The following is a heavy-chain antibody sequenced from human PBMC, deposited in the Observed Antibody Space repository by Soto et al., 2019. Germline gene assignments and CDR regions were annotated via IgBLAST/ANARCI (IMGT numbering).Heavy chain of an antibody. D-gene: IGHD3-22*01. J-gene: IGHJ4*02. CDR3: AAMIVVVMSTDY. CDR2: INHSGST. CDR1: GGSFSGYY. Sequence: NPSETLSLTCAVYGGSFSGYYWSWIRQPPGKGLEWIGEINHSGSTNYNPSLKSRVTISVDTSKNQFSLKLSSVTAADAAVYYCAAMIVVVMSTDYWGQGTLVTVSS. V-gene: IGHV4-34*01.